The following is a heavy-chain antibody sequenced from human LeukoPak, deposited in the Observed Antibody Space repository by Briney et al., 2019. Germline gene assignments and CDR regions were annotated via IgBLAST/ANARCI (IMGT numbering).Heavy chain of an antibody. CDR3: AKTAAAPD. Sequence: GGSLRLSCAASGFTVSSNYMSWVRQAPGKGLEWVSVIYSGGSTYYADSVKGRFTISRDNSKNTLFLQMNSLRVEDTAVYYCAKTAAAPDWGQGTLVTVSS. CDR2: IYSGGST. D-gene: IGHD6-13*01. CDR1: GFTVSSNY. V-gene: IGHV3-53*05. J-gene: IGHJ4*02.